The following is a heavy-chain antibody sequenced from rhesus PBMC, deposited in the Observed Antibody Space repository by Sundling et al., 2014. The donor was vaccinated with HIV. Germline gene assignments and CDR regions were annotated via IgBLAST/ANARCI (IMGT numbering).Heavy chain of an antibody. CDR3: VRVGKDV. V-gene: IGHV4S2*01. J-gene: IGHJ5-1*01. Sequence: QVQLQESGPGLVKPSETLPLTCAVSGASISSNYWSWIRQAPGKGLEWIGRIYGDSGSTYYNPSLKSRVTLSVDTSKNQFSLKLRSVTAADTAVYHCVRVGKDVWGPGVLVTVSS. CDR2: IYGDSGST. D-gene: IGHD5-24*01. CDR1: GASISSNY.